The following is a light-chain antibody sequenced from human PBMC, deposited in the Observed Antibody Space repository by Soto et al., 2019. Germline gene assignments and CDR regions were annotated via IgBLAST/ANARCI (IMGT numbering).Light chain of an antibody. CDR3: SSYTGTSTFV. Sequence: QSVLTQPASVSGSPGQSITISCTGTSSDVGGYDYVSWYQQLPGKAPKLPIYDVNNRPSGVSHRFSGSKSGNTASLTISGLQAEDEADYYCSSYTGTSTFVFGTGTKVTVL. CDR2: DVN. J-gene: IGLJ1*01. V-gene: IGLV2-14*01. CDR1: SSDVGGYDY.